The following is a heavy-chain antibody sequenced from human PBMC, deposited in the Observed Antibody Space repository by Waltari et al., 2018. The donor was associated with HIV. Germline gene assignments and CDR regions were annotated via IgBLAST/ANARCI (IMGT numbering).Heavy chain of an antibody. CDR2: VSPYNGNT. D-gene: IGHD1-1*01. V-gene: IGHV1-18*01. J-gene: IGHJ4*02. CDR1: GYHSTSYG. CDR3: ARGGMSGTGVDY. Sequence: QVQLVQSGAEVKKPGASVQVSCKGVGYHSTSYGISWVRQAPGQGLEWMGWVSPYNGNTNYAQKLRGRVTMTTDTSTSTAYMELISLTSDDTAVYYCARGGMSGTGVDYWGQGTLVTVSS.